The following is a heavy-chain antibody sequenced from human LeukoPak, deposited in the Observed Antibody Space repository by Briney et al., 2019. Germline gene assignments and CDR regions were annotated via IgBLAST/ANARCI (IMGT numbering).Heavy chain of an antibody. CDR3: ARVESVTTPLDY. D-gene: IGHD1-1*01. V-gene: IGHV4-59*01. CDR1: GGSISSYY. Sequence: SETLSLTCTVSGGSISSYYWSWIRQPPGKGLEWIGYIYYSGSTNYNPSLKSRVTISVDTSKNQFSLKLSSVTAADTAVYYCARVESVTTPLDYWGQGTLVTVSS. CDR2: IYYSGST. J-gene: IGHJ4*02.